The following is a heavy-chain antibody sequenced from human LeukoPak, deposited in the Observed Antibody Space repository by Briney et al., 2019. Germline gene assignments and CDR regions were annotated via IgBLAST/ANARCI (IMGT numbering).Heavy chain of an antibody. CDR2: IYYSGST. CDR3: ARVFGYSSSWYDSTLWFDP. Sequence: PSETLSLTCTVSGGSISSYYWSWIRQPPGKGLEWIGYIYYSGSTNYNPSLKSRVTISVDTSKNQFSLKLSSVTAADTAVYYCARVFGYSSSWYDSTLWFDPWGQGTLVTVSS. V-gene: IGHV4-59*01. J-gene: IGHJ5*02. D-gene: IGHD6-13*01. CDR1: GGSISSYY.